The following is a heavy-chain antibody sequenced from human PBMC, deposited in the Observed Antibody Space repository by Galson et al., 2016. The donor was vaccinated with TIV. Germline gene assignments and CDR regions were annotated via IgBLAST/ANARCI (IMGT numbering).Heavy chain of an antibody. V-gene: IGHV3-74*01. D-gene: IGHD3-3*01. CDR3: ARMNYDFWSGSNPGWWFDP. CDR1: GFIFSTYW. J-gene: IGHJ5*02. Sequence: SLRLSCAGSGFIFSTYWMHWVRQVPGKGLLWVSHINRDGSNTSYADSVKGRFTISRDNATNMVYLQMNSLSGEDTAVYYCARMNYDFWSGSNPGWWFDPWGQGTQVTVSS. CDR2: INRDGSNT.